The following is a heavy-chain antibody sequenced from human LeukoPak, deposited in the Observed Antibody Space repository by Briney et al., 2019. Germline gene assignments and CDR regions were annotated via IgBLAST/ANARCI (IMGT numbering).Heavy chain of an antibody. Sequence: ASVKVSCKVSGYTLTELSMHWVRQAPGQGLEWMGGFDPEDGETIYAQKFQGRVTMTEDTSTDTAYMELSSLRSEDTAVYYCATEPLIAAAGNLDYWGQGTLVTVSS. D-gene: IGHD6-13*01. J-gene: IGHJ4*02. V-gene: IGHV1-24*01. CDR1: GYTLTELS. CDR3: ATEPLIAAAGNLDY. CDR2: FDPEDGET.